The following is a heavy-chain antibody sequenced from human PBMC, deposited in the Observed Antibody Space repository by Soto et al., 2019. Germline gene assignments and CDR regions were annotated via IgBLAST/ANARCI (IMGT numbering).Heavy chain of an antibody. CDR2: IYWDDDK. V-gene: IGHV2-5*02. Sequence: QITLKESGPTLVKPTQTLTLICTFSGFSLSTSGVGVGWTREPPGKALEWLALIYWDDDKRYSPSLKNRLTITKDTAKNQVVLTMTNMDPVDTATYYCAHRLPLHNEYSINFDYWGQGTLVTVSS. D-gene: IGHD6-6*01. J-gene: IGHJ4*02. CDR1: GFSLSTSGVG. CDR3: AHRLPLHNEYSINFDY.